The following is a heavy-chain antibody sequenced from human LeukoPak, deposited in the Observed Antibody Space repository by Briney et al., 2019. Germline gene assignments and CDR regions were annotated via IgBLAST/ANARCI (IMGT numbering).Heavy chain of an antibody. D-gene: IGHD2/OR15-2a*01. J-gene: IGHJ4*02. CDR1: GGSILSTNS. V-gene: IGHV4-4*02. CDR3: TRENRAFSPFGF. CDR2: VHLNGAT. Sequence: SETLSLTCAVSGGSILSTNSLSWVRQPPGKGLEWIGEVHLNGATNYNPSVEGRVTMSIDKSKNHLSLEVISVTAADTAMYYCTRENRAFSPFGFWGQGTLVTVSS.